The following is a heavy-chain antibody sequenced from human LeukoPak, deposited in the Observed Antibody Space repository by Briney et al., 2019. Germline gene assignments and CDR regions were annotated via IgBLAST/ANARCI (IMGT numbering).Heavy chain of an antibody. Sequence: PGGSLRLSCAASGFTFTSHAMSWVRQAPGKGLEWVSVIYSGGSTYYADSVKGRFTISRDNSKNTLYLQMNSLRAEDTAVYYCARTIFGVVIKVYWGQGTLVTVSS. V-gene: IGHV3-66*01. CDR2: IYSGGST. CDR3: ARTIFGVVIKVY. CDR1: GFTFTSHA. J-gene: IGHJ4*02. D-gene: IGHD3-3*01.